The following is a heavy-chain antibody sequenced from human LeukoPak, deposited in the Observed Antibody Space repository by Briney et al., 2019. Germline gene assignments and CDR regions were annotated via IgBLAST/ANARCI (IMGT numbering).Heavy chain of an antibody. CDR3: TTGLGLLWFGELLSENYFDY. CDR2: IKTKTDGGTT. CDR1: GFTFSSYA. V-gene: IGHV3-15*01. Sequence: PGGSLRLSCAASGFTFSSYAMSWVRQAPGKGLEWVGRIKTKTDGGTTDYAAPVKGRFTISRDDSKNTLYLQMNSLKTEDTAVYYCTTGLGLLWFGELLSENYFDYWGQGTLVTVSS. J-gene: IGHJ4*02. D-gene: IGHD3-10*01.